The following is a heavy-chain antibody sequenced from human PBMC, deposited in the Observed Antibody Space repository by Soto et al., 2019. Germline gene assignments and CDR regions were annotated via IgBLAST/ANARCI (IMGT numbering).Heavy chain of an antibody. CDR3: ARGSFIAAAAYYYYGMDV. D-gene: IGHD6-13*01. J-gene: IGHJ6*02. CDR1: GDSVSSNSAA. CDR2: TYYRSKWYN. Sequence: SQTLSLTCAISGDSVSSNSAAWNWIRQSPSRGLEWLGRTYYRSKWYNDYAVSVKSRITINPDTSKNQFSLQLNSVTPEDTAVYYCARGSFIAAAAYYYYGMDVWGQGTTVTVSS. V-gene: IGHV6-1*01.